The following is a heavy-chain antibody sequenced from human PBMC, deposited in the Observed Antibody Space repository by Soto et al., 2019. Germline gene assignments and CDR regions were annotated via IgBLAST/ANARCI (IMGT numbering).Heavy chain of an antibody. J-gene: IGHJ6*03. CDR2: VGTSGADT. CDR1: GFTFSNYV. V-gene: IGHV3-23*01. CDR3: AKDQAPSSYYMDV. Sequence: EVQMLESGGGLVQPGGSLRLSCAASGFTFSNYVMNWVRQAPGKGLEWVSTVGTSGADTFYTDSVKGRFTVSRDNSKNTLYLQMNSLASEDTAIYFCAKDQAPSSYYMDVWGKGTTVTVSS.